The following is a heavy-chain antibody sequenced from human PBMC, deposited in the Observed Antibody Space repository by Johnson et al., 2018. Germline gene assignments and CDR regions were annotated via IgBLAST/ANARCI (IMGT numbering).Heavy chain of an antibody. CDR2: ISDSGGST. V-gene: IGHV3-23*01. J-gene: IGHJ6*03. CDR1: GFTFSNSA. Sequence: VQLQESGGGLVQPGGSLRLSCAASGFTFSNSAMSWVRQAPGKGLEWVSGISDSGGSTDYAGSVRGRFTISRDNSKNTLYLQMNSLRVDDTAVYYCARGSTWAYYSYMDVGGKGTTVTVSS. D-gene: IGHD6-13*01. CDR3: ARGSTWAYYSYMDV.